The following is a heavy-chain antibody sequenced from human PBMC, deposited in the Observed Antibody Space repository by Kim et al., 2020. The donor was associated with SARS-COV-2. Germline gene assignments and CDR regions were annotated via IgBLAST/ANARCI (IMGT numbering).Heavy chain of an antibody. V-gene: IGHV3-30*01. Sequence: NKYYVDSVKGRFTIARDNSKNTLYLQMNSLRAEDTAVYHCAREGSGWTFDYWGQGTLVTVSS. J-gene: IGHJ4*02. D-gene: IGHD6-19*01. CDR3: AREGSGWTFDY. CDR2: NK.